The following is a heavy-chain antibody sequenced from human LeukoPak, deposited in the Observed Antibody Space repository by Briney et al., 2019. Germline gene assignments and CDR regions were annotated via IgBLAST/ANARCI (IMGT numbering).Heavy chain of an antibody. CDR2: INWNGGST. V-gene: IGHV3-20*01. D-gene: IGHD5-18*01. CDR1: GFTFDDHG. J-gene: IGHJ4*02. CDR3: ARDRSYGSFDY. Sequence: PGGSLRLSCAASGFTFDDHGMNWVRQAPGRGLEWVSGINWNGGSTFYADSVKGRFTISRDNAKNALYLQMNSLTAEDTALYHCARDRSYGSFDYWGQGTLVTVSS.